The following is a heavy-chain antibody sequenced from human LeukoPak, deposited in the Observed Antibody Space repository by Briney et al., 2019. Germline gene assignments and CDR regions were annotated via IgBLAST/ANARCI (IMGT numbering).Heavy chain of an antibody. D-gene: IGHD2-2*02. CDR1: GYTFTDYY. J-gene: IGHJ3*02. Sequence: ASVKVSCKASGYTFTDYYIHWVRQAPGQGLEWMAWMNPNSGGTSYAQKFQGRVTMTTDASTSTAYMELRSLRSDDTAVYYCARGIPPGDAFDIWGQGTMVTVSS. V-gene: IGHV1-2*02. CDR3: ARGIPPGDAFDI. CDR2: MNPNSGGT.